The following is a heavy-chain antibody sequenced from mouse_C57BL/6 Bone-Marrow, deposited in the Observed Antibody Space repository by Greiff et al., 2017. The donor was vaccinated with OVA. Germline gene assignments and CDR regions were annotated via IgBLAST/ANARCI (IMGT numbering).Heavy chain of an antibody. D-gene: IGHD2-3*01. Sequence: QVQLQQSGAELARPGASVKLSCKASGYTFTSYGISWVKQRTGQGLEWIGEIYPRSGNTYYNEKFKGKATLTADKSSSTAYMELRSLTSEDSAVYFCARSRGYYWFAYWGQGTLVTVSA. CDR3: ARSRGYYWFAY. J-gene: IGHJ3*01. V-gene: IGHV1-81*01. CDR2: IYPRSGNT. CDR1: GYTFTSYG.